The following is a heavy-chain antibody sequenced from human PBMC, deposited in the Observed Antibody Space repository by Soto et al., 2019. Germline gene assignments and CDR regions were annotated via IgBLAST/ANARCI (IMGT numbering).Heavy chain of an antibody. CDR2: IYYSGNT. D-gene: IGHD1-26*01. V-gene: IGHV4-39*01. CDR3: ASVVGAITRFDY. Sequence: SETLSLTCTVSGGSISSSSYYWGWIRQSPGKGLEWIGSIYYSGNTYYNPSLKSRVTISVDTSKNLFSLRLSSVTAADTAVYYCASVVGAITRFDYWGQGTLVTVS. CDR1: GGSISSSSYY. J-gene: IGHJ4*02.